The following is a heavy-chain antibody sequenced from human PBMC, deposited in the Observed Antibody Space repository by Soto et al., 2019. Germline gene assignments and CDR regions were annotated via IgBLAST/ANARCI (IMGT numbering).Heavy chain of an antibody. CDR2: IRSSSSYT. V-gene: IGHV3-11*06. CDR1: GFTFSDYY. J-gene: IGHJ6*02. Sequence: GGSLRLSCAASGFTFSDYYMSWIRQAPGKGLEWVSCIRSSSSYTSYADSVQGRFTISRDNTENSLFLQMNSLRAEDTAVYYCARVHFYGMDVWGQGTTVTVSS. CDR3: ARVHFYGMDV.